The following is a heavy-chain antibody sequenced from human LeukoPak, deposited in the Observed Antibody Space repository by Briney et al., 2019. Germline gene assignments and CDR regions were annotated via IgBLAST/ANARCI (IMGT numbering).Heavy chain of an antibody. J-gene: IGHJ4*02. CDR3: ARPLYSSGWRPFDY. CDR1: GFTFSSYS. CDR2: ISSSSSYI. Sequence: GSLRLSCAASGFTFSSYSMNWVRQAPGKGLEWVSSISSSSSYIYYADSVKGRFTISRDNAKNSLYLQMNSLRAEDTAVYYCARPLYSSGWRPFDYWGQGTLVTVSS. D-gene: IGHD6-19*01. V-gene: IGHV3-21*01.